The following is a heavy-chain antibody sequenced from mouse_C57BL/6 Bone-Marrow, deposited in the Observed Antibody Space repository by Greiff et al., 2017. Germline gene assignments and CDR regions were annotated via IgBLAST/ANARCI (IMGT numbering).Heavy chain of an antibody. J-gene: IGHJ1*03. CDR2: IDPSDSYT. Sequence: QVQLQQPGAELVMPGASVKLSCKASGYTFTSYWMHWVKQRPGHGLEWIGEIDPSDSYTNYNQKFKGKSTLTVDKSSSTAYMQLSSLTSEDSAVYYCAREDYWYFDVWGTGTTVTVSS. CDR1: GYTFTSYW. CDR3: AREDYWYFDV. V-gene: IGHV1-69*01.